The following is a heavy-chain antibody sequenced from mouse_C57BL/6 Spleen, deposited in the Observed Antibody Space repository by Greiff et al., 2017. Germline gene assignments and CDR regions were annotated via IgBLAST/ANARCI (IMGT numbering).Heavy chain of an antibody. CDR3: TRYGSSLFDY. CDR2: IDPETGGT. CDR1: GYTFTDYE. V-gene: IGHV1-15*01. J-gene: IGHJ2*01. D-gene: IGHD1-1*01. Sequence: QVQLKESGAELVRPGASVTLSCKASGYTFTDYEMHWVKQTPVHGLEWIGAIDPETGGTAYNQKFKGKAILTADKSSSTAYMELRSLTSEDSAVYYCTRYGSSLFDYWGQGTTLTVSS.